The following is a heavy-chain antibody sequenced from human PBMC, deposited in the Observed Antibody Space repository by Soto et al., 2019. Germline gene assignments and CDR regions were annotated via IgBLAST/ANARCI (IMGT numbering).Heavy chain of an antibody. Sequence: QVQLVQSGAEVKKPGASVKVSCKASGYTFTSYAMHWVRQAPGQRLEWMGWINAGNGNTKYSQKFQGRVTITRDTSARTAYMELSSLRSEDTAVSSCERSFTVPAAIDYWGQGTLVTVSS. CDR2: INAGNGNT. D-gene: IGHD2-2*02. V-gene: IGHV1-3*01. CDR3: ERSFTVPAAIDY. CDR1: GYTFTSYA. J-gene: IGHJ4*02.